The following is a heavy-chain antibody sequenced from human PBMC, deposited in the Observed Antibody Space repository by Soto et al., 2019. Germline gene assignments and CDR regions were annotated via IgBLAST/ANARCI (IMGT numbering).Heavy chain of an antibody. CDR1: GDSINSDNYY. CDR2: IYYRGNT. V-gene: IGHV4-39*01. D-gene: IGHD3-9*01. CDR3: ARLEGLATISYYFDY. J-gene: IGHJ4*02. Sequence: QLQLQESGPGLVKPSETLSLTCSVSGDSINSDNYYSGWIRQPPGKGLEWIGSIYYRGNTYYNPSLKTRVTISLDKSKSQFSLKLNSVTAADSAVYFCARLEGLATISYYFDYWGQGTLVTVSS.